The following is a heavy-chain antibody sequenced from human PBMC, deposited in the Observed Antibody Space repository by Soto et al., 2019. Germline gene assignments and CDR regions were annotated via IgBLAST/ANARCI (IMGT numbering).Heavy chain of an antibody. Sequence: EVQLVEFGGGLDQPAGSRRLSCPAPGFTLDDFAMYGVRQAPGKGLEWVSGITWNSGSRAYADSVQGRFTISRDNAKNSLYLLMNSLRAEDTALYYCVKAAWVTGTQSYFDYWGQGTLVTVSS. J-gene: IGHJ4*02. CDR2: ITWNSGSR. D-gene: IGHD2-21*02. CDR1: GFTLDDFA. V-gene: IGHV3-9*01. CDR3: VKAAWVTGTQSYFDY.